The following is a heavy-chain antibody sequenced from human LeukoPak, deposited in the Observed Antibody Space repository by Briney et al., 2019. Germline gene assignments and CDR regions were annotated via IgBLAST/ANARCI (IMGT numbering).Heavy chain of an antibody. CDR2: IYSSGTT. CDR1: GGSINNYY. J-gene: IGHJ4*02. V-gene: IGHV4-59*12. CDR3: ARDRDGYYYDVPFDY. Sequence: PSETLSLTCTVSGGSINNYYWNWIRQPPGKGLEWLGFIYSSGTTNYKPSLKSRLTFSLDTSKNQFSLQLNSVTPEDTAVYYCARDRDGYYYDVPFDYWGQGTLVTVSS. D-gene: IGHD3-22*01.